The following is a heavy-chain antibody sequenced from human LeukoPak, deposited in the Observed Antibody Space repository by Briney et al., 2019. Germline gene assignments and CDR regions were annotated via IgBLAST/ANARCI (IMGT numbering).Heavy chain of an antibody. CDR2: IYYSGST. V-gene: IGHV4-39*07. J-gene: IGHJ4*02. Sequence: SETLSLTCTVSGGSISSSSYYWGWIRQPPGKGLEWIGSIYYSGSTYYNPSLKSRVTISVDTSKNQFSLKLSSVTAADTAVYYCARKEVAAPYYFDYWGQGTLVTVSS. CDR1: GGSISSSSYY. CDR3: ARKEVAAPYYFDY. D-gene: IGHD1-26*01.